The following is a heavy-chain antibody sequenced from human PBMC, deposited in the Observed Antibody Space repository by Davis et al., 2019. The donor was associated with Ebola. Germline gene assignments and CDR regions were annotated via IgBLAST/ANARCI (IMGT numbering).Heavy chain of an antibody. V-gene: IGHV3-21*01. CDR1: GFTFSSYS. CDR2: ISSSSSYI. CDR3: ARAAWPRAMVQGVIITGPFDY. Sequence: GESLKISCAASGFTFSSYSMNWVRQAPGKGLEWVSSISSSSSYIYYADSVKGRFTISRDNAKNSLYLQMNSLRAEDTAVYYCARAAWPRAMVQGVIITGPFDYWGQGTLVTVSS. D-gene: IGHD3-10*01. J-gene: IGHJ4*02.